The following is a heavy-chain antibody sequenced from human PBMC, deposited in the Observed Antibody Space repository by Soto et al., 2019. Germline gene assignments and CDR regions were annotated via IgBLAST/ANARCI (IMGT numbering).Heavy chain of an antibody. V-gene: IGHV1-8*01. D-gene: IGHD3-3*01. CDR2: MNPNSGNT. CDR3: ARSGQVGNWFDP. Sequence: QVQLVQSGAEVKKPGASVKVSCKASGYTFTSYDINWVRQATGQGLEWMGWMNPNSGNTGYAQKFQGRVTMTTNTSITTDYMEVSSLRSEDTGVYYCARSGQVGNWFDPWGQGTLVTVSS. CDR1: GYTFTSYD. J-gene: IGHJ5*02.